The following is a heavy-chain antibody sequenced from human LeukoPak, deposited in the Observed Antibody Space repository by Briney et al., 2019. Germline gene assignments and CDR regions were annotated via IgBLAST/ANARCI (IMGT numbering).Heavy chain of an antibody. V-gene: IGHV4-38-2*02. Sequence: SETLSLTCTVSGYSISSGYYWGWVRQPPGKGLEWIGEINHSGSTNYNPSLKSRVTISVDTSKNQFSLKLSSVTAADTAVYYCARGRGKITMVRGSLLWGSFDGMDVWGQGTTVTVSS. J-gene: IGHJ6*02. CDR2: INHSGST. D-gene: IGHD3-10*01. CDR1: GYSISSGYY. CDR3: ARGRGKITMVRGSLLWGSFDGMDV.